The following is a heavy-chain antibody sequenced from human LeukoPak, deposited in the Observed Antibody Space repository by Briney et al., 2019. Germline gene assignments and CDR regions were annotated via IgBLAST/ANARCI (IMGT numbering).Heavy chain of an antibody. J-gene: IGHJ4*02. V-gene: IGHV1-18*01. D-gene: IGHD4-23*01. CDR3: ARDSGYGGNSDY. CDR2: ISAYNGNT. CDR1: GYTFTSYD. Sequence: ASVKVSCKASGYTFTSYDINWVRQAPGQGLEWMGWISAYNGNTNYAQKLQGRVTMTTDTSTSTAYMELRSLRSDDTAVYYCARDSGYGGNSDYWGQGTLVTVSS.